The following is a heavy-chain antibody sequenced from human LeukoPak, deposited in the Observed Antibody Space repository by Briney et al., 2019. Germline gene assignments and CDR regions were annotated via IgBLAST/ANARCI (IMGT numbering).Heavy chain of an antibody. CDR1: GYSISSGYY. J-gene: IGHJ4*02. CDR2: IYHSGST. V-gene: IGHV4-38-2*02. D-gene: IGHD7-27*01. CDR3: ARSGVSNWGPYGI. Sequence: PSETLSITCTVSGYSISSGYYWGWIRQPPGKGLEWIGSIYHSGSTYYNPSLKSRVTISVDTSKNQFSLKLSSVTAADTAVYYCARSGVSNWGPYGIWGQGTLVTVSS.